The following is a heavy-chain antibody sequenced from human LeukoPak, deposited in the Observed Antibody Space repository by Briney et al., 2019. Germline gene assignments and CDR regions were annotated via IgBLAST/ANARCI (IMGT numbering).Heavy chain of an antibody. CDR3: ARGRRKQWLVLFSRRDVDFDY. Sequence: ASVKVSCKASGYTFTSYYMHWVRQAPGQGLEWMGIINPSGGSTSYAPKFQGRVTMTRDMSTSTAYMGLSSLRSEDTAVYYCARGRRKQWLVLFSRRDVDFDYWGQGTLVTVSS. CDR2: INPSGGST. V-gene: IGHV1-46*01. J-gene: IGHJ4*02. D-gene: IGHD6-19*01. CDR1: GYTFTSYY.